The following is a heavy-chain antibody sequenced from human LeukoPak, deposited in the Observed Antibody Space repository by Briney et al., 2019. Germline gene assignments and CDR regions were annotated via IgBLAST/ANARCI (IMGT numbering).Heavy chain of an antibody. V-gene: IGHV3-48*03. Sequence: QAGGSLRLSCAASGFSFSSHEMNWVRKAPGKGLGGVSYISRTGTYTYYSDSVKGRFTISRDNTRNSVFLQMESLRAEDTALYYCARDVITATDTAFWGQGTPVTVSS. CDR2: ISRTGTYT. D-gene: IGHD6-25*01. CDR1: GFSFSSHE. CDR3: ARDVITATDTAF. J-gene: IGHJ4*02.